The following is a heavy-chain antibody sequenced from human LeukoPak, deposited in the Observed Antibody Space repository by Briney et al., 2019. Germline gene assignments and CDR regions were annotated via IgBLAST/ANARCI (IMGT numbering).Heavy chain of an antibody. D-gene: IGHD3-22*01. J-gene: IGHJ4*02. CDR1: GGSLSSYY. CDR2: IYYSGYT. CDR3: ARDRARSGYYRQSGFDY. Sequence: SETLSLTCTVSGGSLSSYYWSWIRQPPGKGLEYIGYIYYSGYTNYNPSLKSRVTISVDTSKNQFSLKLSSVTAADTAVYYCARDRARSGYYRQSGFDYWAREPWSPSPQ. V-gene: IGHV4-59*01.